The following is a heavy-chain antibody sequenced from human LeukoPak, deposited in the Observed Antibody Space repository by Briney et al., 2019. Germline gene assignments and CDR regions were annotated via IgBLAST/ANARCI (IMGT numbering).Heavy chain of an antibody. Sequence: SETLSLTCAVYGGSFSGYYWSWIRQPPGKGLEWIGEFNHSGSTNYNPSLKSRVTISVDTSKNQFSLKLSSVTAADTAVYYCARSLGYCSSTSCYEGDRWFDPWGQGTLVTVSS. D-gene: IGHD2-2*01. CDR1: GGSFSGYY. CDR2: FNHSGST. J-gene: IGHJ5*02. V-gene: IGHV4-34*01. CDR3: ARSLGYCSSTSCYEGDRWFDP.